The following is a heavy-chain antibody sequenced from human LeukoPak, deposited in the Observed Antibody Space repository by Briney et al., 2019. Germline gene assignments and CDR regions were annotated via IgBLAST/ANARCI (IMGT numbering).Heavy chain of an antibody. D-gene: IGHD3-10*01. V-gene: IGHV3-7*01. CDR2: IRQDGGDN. J-gene: IGHJ4*02. CDR1: GCTFSDYC. CDR3: TKWSTSGSYYTE. Sequence: PGGSLRLSCAACGCTFSDYCMNWIRQPPVKGLEWVANIRQDGGDNHYVDSVKGRFTISRDNARNSLSLQMNSLRAEDTAVYYCTKWSTSGSYYTEWGQGTLVIVSS.